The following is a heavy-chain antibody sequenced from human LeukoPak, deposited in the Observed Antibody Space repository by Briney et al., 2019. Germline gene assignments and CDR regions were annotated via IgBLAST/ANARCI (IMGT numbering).Heavy chain of an antibody. CDR2: IYYSGST. D-gene: IGHD5-12*01. CDR3: AREDDQGGYDY. J-gene: IGHJ4*02. V-gene: IGHV4-59*01. CDR1: GGSISSYY. Sequence: PSETLSLTCTVSGGSISSYYWSWIRQPPGKGLEWIGYIYYSGSTNYNPSLKSRVTMSVDTSKNQFSLKLSSVTAADTAVYYCAREDDQGGYDYWGQGTLVTVSS.